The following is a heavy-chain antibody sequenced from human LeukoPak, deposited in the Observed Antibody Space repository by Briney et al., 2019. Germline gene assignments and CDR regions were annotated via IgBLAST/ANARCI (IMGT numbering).Heavy chain of an antibody. CDR2: IYHSGST. V-gene: IGHV4-38-2*02. J-gene: IGHJ4*02. CDR1: GYSISSGYY. CDR3: ARDPTFDY. Sequence: SETLSLTCTVSGYSISSGYYWGWIRQPPGKGLEWIGSIYHSGSTHYNPSLKSRVTISVDTSKNQFSLKLSSVTAADTAVYYCARDPTFDYWGQGTLVTVSS.